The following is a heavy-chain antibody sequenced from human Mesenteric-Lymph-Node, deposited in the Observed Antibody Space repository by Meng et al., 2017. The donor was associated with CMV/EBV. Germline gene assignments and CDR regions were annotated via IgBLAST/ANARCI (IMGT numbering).Heavy chain of an antibody. CDR3: AKDRVVVPAAPTYYYYGMDV. V-gene: IGHV3-21*01. CDR2: ISSSSSYI. CDR1: GFTFSSYS. J-gene: IGHJ6*02. D-gene: IGHD2-2*01. Sequence: GGSLRLSCAASGFTFSSYSMNWVRQAPGKGLEWVSSISSSSSYIYYADSVKGRFTISRDNAKNALYLQMNSLRGEDTAVYYCAKDRVVVPAAPTYYYYGMDVWGQGTTVTVSS.